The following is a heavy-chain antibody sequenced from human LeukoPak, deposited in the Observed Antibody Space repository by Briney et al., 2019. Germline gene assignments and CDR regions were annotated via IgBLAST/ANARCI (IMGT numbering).Heavy chain of an antibody. J-gene: IGHJ5*02. CDR3: AREAVAQQVVLRFLEWHHGDWFDP. D-gene: IGHD3-3*01. CDR2: IYHSGST. Sequence: RPSETLSLTCTVSGYSISSGYYWGWIRQPPGKGLEWIGSIYHSGSTYYNPSLKSRVTISVDTSKNQFSLKLSSVTAADTAVYYCAREAVAQQVVLRFLEWHHGDWFDPWGQGTLVTVSS. V-gene: IGHV4-38-2*02. CDR1: GYSISSGYY.